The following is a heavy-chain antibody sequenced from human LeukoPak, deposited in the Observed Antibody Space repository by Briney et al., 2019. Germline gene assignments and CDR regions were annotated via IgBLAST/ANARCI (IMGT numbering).Heavy chain of an antibody. CDR1: GGSFSGYY. Sequence: SETLSLTCAAYGGSFSGYYWSWIRQPPGKGLEWIGEINHSGSTNYNPSLKSRVTISVDTSKNQFSLKLSSVTAADTAVYYCARGPSRLGYYYYGMDVWGQGTTVTVSS. D-gene: IGHD3-10*01. CDR3: ARGPSRLGYYYYGMDV. V-gene: IGHV4-34*01. CDR2: INHSGST. J-gene: IGHJ6*02.